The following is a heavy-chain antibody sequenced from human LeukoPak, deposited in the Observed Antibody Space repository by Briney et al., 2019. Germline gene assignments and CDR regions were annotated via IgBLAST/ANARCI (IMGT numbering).Heavy chain of an antibody. J-gene: IGHJ6*03. V-gene: IGHV3-33*06. D-gene: IGHD2-15*01. Sequence: PGRSLRLSCAASGFTFSSYGMHWVRQAPGKGLEWVAVIWYDGSNKYYADSIKGRFTISRDNSKNSLYLQMDSLRAEDTAVYYCAKTGGSREGYYYYYMDVWGKGTTVTVSS. CDR1: GFTFSSYG. CDR3: AKTGGSREGYYYYYMDV. CDR2: IWYDGSNK.